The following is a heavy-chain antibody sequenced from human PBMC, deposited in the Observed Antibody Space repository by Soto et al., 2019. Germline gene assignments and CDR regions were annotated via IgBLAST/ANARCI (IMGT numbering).Heavy chain of an antibody. Sequence: GGSLRLSCAASGFTFSSYWMHWVRQVPGKGLVWVSRINEYGSVINYADSGKGRFTIFRDNSKKTLYLEMNSLRAEDAAVSYCTGDIGGRGAYWGQGTLGTVSS. J-gene: IGHJ4*02. CDR1: GFTFSSYW. CDR3: TGDIGGRGAY. D-gene: IGHD3-16*01. CDR2: INEYGSVI. V-gene: IGHV3-74*01.